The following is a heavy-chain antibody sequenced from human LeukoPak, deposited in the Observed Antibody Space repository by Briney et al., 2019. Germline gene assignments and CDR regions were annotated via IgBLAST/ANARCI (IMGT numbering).Heavy chain of an antibody. Sequence: PSETLSLTCTVSGGSISSSSYYWGWIRQPPGKGLEWIGSIYYSGSTYYNPSLKSRVTISVDTSKNQFSLKLSSVTAADTAVYYCARRIVVVPAAIYYYYYMDVWGKGTTVTVSS. CDR3: ARRIVVVPAAIYYYYYMDV. CDR1: GGSISSSSYY. J-gene: IGHJ6*03. D-gene: IGHD2-2*01. V-gene: IGHV4-39*01. CDR2: IYYSGST.